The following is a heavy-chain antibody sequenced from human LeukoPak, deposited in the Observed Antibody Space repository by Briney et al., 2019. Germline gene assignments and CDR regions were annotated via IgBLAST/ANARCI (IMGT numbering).Heavy chain of an antibody. V-gene: IGHV3-48*04. Sequence: GGSLRLSCAASGFTFSSYSMTWVRQAPGKGLEWVSYISSSGSTIYYADSVKGRFTISRDNAKNSLYLQMNSLRAEDTAVYYCAKEWWVVVPWFWGQGTLVTVSS. CDR1: GFTFSSYS. J-gene: IGHJ4*02. CDR2: ISSSGSTI. D-gene: IGHD2-15*01. CDR3: AKEWWVVVPWF.